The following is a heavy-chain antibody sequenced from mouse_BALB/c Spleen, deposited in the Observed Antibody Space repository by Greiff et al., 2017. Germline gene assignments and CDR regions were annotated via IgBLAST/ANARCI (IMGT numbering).Heavy chain of an antibody. CDR1: GYTFTSYV. CDR3: ARDYYGSSSHWYFDV. D-gene: IGHD1-1*01. V-gene: IGHV1-14*01. Sequence: VQLKQSGPELVKPGASVKMSCKASGYTFTSYVMHWVKQKPGQGLEWIGYINPYNDGTKYNEKFKGKATLTSDKSSSTAYMELSSLTSEDSAVYYCARDYYGSSSHWYFDVWGAGTTVTVSS. J-gene: IGHJ1*01. CDR2: INPYNDGT.